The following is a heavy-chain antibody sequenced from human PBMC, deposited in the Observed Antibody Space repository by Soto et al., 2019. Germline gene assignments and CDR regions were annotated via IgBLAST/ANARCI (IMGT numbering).Heavy chain of an antibody. D-gene: IGHD3-10*01. Sequence: GGSLRLSCAASGFTFSSYSMNWVRQAPGKGLEWVSYISSSSSTIYYADSVKGRFTISRDNAKNSLYLQMNSLRAEDTAVYSCARENWAYGSGSYYNAFDIWGQGTMVTVSS. CDR2: ISSSSSTI. J-gene: IGHJ3*02. CDR3: ARENWAYGSGSYYNAFDI. V-gene: IGHV3-48*04. CDR1: GFTFSSYS.